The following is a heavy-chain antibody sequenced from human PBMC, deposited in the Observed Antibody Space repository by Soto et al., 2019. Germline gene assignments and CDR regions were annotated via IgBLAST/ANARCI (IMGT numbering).Heavy chain of an antibody. J-gene: IGHJ3*02. V-gene: IGHV1-69*13. D-gene: IGHD2-21*01. CDR1: GGTFSSYA. CDR3: ARDKYIVVVKPGALDI. CDR2: IIPIFGTA. Sequence: SVKVSCKASGGTFSSYAISWVRQAPGQGLEWMGGIIPIFGTASYAQKFQGRVTITADESTSTAYMELSSLRSEDTAVYYCARDKYIVVVKPGALDIWGQGTMVTV.